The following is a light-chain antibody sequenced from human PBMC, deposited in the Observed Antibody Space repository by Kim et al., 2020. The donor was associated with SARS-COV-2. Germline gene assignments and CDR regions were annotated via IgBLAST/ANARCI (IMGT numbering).Light chain of an antibody. CDR1: SLRSYY. CDR3: NSRDRNDNVV. CDR2: GKN. Sequence: SSELTQDPAVSVALGQTVRITCQGDSLRSYYATWYQQKPGQAPIVVIYGKNNRPSGIPDRFSGSSSGNTASLTLTGTQAGDEADYYCNSRDRNDNVVF. J-gene: IGLJ2*01. V-gene: IGLV3-19*01.